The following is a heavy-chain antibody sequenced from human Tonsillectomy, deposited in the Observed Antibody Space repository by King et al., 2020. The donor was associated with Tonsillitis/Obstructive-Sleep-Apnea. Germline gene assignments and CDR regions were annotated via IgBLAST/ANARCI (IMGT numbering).Heavy chain of an antibody. Sequence: VQLQESGPGLVKPSETLSLTCTVSGGSISSYYWSWLRQPPGKGLEWIGYIYYSGRTNYNPSLKSRVTISVDTSKNQFSLKLSSVTAPDTAVYYWARGGPSDYGDFGNWFDPWGQGTLVTVSS. CDR1: GGSISSYY. J-gene: IGHJ5*02. CDR3: ARGGPSDYGDFGNWFDP. CDR2: IYYSGRT. V-gene: IGHV4-59*01. D-gene: IGHD4-17*01.